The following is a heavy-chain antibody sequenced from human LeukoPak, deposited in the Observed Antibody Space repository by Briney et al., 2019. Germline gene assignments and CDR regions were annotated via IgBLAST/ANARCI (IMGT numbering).Heavy chain of an antibody. V-gene: IGHV5-10-1*01. D-gene: IGHD3-16*02. CDR1: GYSFTSYW. Sequence: GESLKISCKGSGYSFTSYWISWVRQMPGKGLEWMGRIDPSDSYTNFSPSFQGHVTISADKSISTAYLQWSSPKASDTAMYYCARHPRYDYVWGSYRSGVYFDYWGQGTLVTVSS. CDR3: ARHPRYDYVWGSYRSGVYFDY. J-gene: IGHJ4*02. CDR2: IDPSDSYT.